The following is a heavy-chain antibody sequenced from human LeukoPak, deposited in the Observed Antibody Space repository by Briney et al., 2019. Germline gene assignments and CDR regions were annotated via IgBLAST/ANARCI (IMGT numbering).Heavy chain of an antibody. Sequence: GGSLRLSCAASGFTFSSYWMSWVRQAPGKGLEWVANIKQGGSEKYYVDSAKGRFTISRDNAKNSLYLQMNSLRAEDTAVYYCARGIAWFGELSPYFDYWGQGTLVTVSS. CDR2: IKQGGSEK. V-gene: IGHV3-7*03. D-gene: IGHD3-10*01. CDR3: ARGIAWFGELSPYFDY. CDR1: GFTFSSYW. J-gene: IGHJ4*02.